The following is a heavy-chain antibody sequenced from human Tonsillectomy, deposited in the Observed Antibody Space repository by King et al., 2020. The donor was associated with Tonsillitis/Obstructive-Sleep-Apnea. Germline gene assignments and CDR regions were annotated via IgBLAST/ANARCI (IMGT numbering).Heavy chain of an antibody. J-gene: IGHJ6*02. CDR3: ARGNTNWGYYYYGMDV. V-gene: IGHV3-30*04. CDR2: ISYDGSSK. Sequence: VQLVESGGGVVQPGRSLRLSCVVSGFTFSSHALHWVRQAPGKGLEWVAFISYDGSSKYYAESVKGRFTISRDNSKNTLYLQMNSLRTEDTAVYYCARGNTNWGYYYYGMDVWGQGTTVTVSS. D-gene: IGHD7-27*01. CDR1: GFTFSSHA.